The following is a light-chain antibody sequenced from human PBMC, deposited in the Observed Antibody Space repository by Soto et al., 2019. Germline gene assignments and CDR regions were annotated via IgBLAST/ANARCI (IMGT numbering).Light chain of an antibody. J-gene: IGKJ1*01. CDR1: QSLEYSNGNTY. CDR2: KVS. V-gene: IGKV2-30*01. CDR3: LQGTHWPPT. Sequence: DVVMTQSPLSLPVTLGQPASISCRSSQSLEYSNGNTYLHWFQQRPGQSPRRLIYKVSNRDSGVPDRFSGSGSGTDFTLRINRVEAEDVGVYYCLQGTHWPPTFGQGTKVDIK.